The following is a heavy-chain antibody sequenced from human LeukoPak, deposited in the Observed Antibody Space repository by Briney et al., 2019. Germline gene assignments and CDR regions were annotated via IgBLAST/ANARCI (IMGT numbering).Heavy chain of an antibody. J-gene: IGHJ4*02. CDR3: AKGSIVVVVAAPSDY. D-gene: IGHD2-15*01. CDR1: GFTFSGHA. CDR2: ITGGAENT. Sequence: PGGSLRLSCAASGFTFSGHAMSWVRQAPGKGLNWLSTITGGAENTYYADSVKGRFTISRDNSKNTLYLQMNSLRAEDTAVYYCAKGSIVVVVAAPSDYWGQGTLVTVSS. V-gene: IGHV3-23*01.